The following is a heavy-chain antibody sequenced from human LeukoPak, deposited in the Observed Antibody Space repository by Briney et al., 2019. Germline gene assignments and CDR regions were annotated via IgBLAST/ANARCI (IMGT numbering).Heavy chain of an antibody. CDR1: GGSISSGSDY. CDR2: IYTSGST. V-gene: IGHV4-61*02. Sequence: KPSQSLTLTCTVSGGSISSGSDYSSWIRQPAGKGLEWIGRIYTSGSTNYNPSLKSRVTISVDTSKNQFSLKLGSVAATAVSVYYCVRGCSGFLGYWGQGTPVTVSS. J-gene: IGHJ4*02. D-gene: IGHD6-19*01. CDR3: VRGCSGFLGY.